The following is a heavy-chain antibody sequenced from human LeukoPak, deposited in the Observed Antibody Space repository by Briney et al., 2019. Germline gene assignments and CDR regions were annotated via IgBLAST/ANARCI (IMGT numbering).Heavy chain of an antibody. D-gene: IGHD6-13*01. Sequence: ASVKASCKASGYTFTSYDINWVRQATGLRLEGMGWMIPNSGNTGYAQKFQGRVAMTKNTSISTAYMELSSLGSEDTAVYYCASRRVGSSSPRSFDHWGQGTLVTVSS. CDR1: GYTFTSYD. CDR2: MIPNSGNT. J-gene: IGHJ4*02. CDR3: ASRRVGSSSPRSFDH. V-gene: IGHV1-8*01.